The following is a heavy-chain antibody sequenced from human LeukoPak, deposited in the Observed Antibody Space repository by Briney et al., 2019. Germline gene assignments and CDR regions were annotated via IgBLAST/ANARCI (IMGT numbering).Heavy chain of an antibody. Sequence: SQTLSLTCAVSGGSISSGGYSWSWIRQPPGKGLEWIGYIYHSGSTYYNPSLKSRVTISVDTSKNQFSLKLSSVTAADTAVYYCARTSAVRFLEWLSERNYAFDIWGQGTMVTVSS. CDR1: GGSISSGGYS. CDR2: IYHSGST. J-gene: IGHJ3*02. V-gene: IGHV4-30-2*01. D-gene: IGHD3-3*01. CDR3: ARTSAVRFLEWLSERNYAFDI.